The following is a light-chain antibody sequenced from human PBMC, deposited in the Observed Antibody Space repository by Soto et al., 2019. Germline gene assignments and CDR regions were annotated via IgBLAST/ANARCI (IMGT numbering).Light chain of an antibody. Sequence: IVLTQSAGTLSVSPGDSATLSCRASRSVDTDLAWYQQKPGQAPRLLLFATSARATGVPDRFRGSRSGTDFTLTISSLQPEDSATYYCHQYCNTPPWTFGQGTKVDIK. CDR2: ATS. J-gene: IGKJ1*01. CDR1: RSVDTD. V-gene: IGKV3-15*01. CDR3: HQYCNTPPWT.